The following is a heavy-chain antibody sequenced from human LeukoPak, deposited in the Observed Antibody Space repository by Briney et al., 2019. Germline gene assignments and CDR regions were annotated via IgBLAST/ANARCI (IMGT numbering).Heavy chain of an antibody. J-gene: IGHJ4*02. D-gene: IGHD3-16*02. V-gene: IGHV1-18*01. CDR3: ARGLGTYPEIPLDS. CDR1: GYTFTSYG. Sequence: EASVKVFCKASGYTFTSYGISWMRQAPGQGLEWLGWISTYNGNTNYAQKFQGRVTMTTDTSTSTAYMELRSPRSDDTAVYYCARGLGTYPEIPLDSWGQGTPVTVSS. CDR2: ISTYNGNT.